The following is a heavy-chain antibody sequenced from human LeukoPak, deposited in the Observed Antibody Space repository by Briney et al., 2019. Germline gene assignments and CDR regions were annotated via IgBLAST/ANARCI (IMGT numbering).Heavy chain of an antibody. CDR2: IYYSGST. D-gene: IGHD3-22*01. V-gene: IGHV4-39*01. Sequence: SETLSLTCTVSGDSISSSSYYWGWIRQPPGKGLEWIGSIYYSGSTYYNPSLKSRVTISVDTSKNQFSLKLSSVTAADTAVYYCARHVWCDSSGYYGYFQHWGQGTLVTVSS. CDR3: ARHVWCDSSGYYGYFQH. J-gene: IGHJ1*01. CDR1: GDSISSSSYY.